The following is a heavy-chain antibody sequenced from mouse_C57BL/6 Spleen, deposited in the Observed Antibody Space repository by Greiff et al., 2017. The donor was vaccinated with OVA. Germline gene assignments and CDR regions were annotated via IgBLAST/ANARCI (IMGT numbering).Heavy chain of an antibody. J-gene: IGHJ2*01. V-gene: IGHV5-16*01. CDR2: INYDGSST. D-gene: IGHD2-10*01. Sequence: EVMLVESEGGLVQPGSSMKLSCTASGFTFSDYYMAWVRQVPEKGLDWVANINYDGSSTYYLDSLKSRFIISRDNAKNILYLQMSSLKSEDTATYYCARAYYYLYFDYWGQGTTRTVSS. CDR1: GFTFSDYY. CDR3: ARAYYYLYFDY.